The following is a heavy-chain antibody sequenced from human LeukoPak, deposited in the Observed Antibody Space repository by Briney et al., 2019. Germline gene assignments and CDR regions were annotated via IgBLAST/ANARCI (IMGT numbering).Heavy chain of an antibody. CDR2: IIPIFGTA. J-gene: IGHJ4*02. CDR1: GGTFSSYA. D-gene: IGHD7-27*01. CDR3: ARGQELGPHSFGY. Sequence: SVKVSCKASGGTFSSYAIGWVRQAPGQGLEWMGGIIPIFGTANYAQKFQGRVTITADESTSTAYMELSSLRSEDTAVYYCARGQELGPHSFGYWGQGTLVTVSS. V-gene: IGHV1-69*13.